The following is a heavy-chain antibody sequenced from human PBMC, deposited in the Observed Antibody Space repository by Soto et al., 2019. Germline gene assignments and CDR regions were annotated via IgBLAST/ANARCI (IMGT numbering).Heavy chain of an antibody. V-gene: IGHV3-30*18. CDR3: AKDSGNYYFVRPNWYFDL. Sequence: QVQLVESGGGVVQPGRSLRLSCAASGFTFSTYGMHWVRQAPGKGLEWVAVISYDGRNKYYADSVKGRFTISRDNSKNTLYLKMNILRAEYTAVYYCAKDSGNYYFVRPNWYFDLWGRCTLVTVSS. CDR2: ISYDGRNK. J-gene: IGHJ2*01. CDR1: GFTFSTYG. D-gene: IGHD1-26*01.